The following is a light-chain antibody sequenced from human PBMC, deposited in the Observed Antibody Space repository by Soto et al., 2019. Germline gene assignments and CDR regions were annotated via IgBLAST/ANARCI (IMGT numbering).Light chain of an antibody. CDR3: QHYYNYPWT. Sequence: AVLLTQSPSSFSASTGDRATITCRASQDIHNYLAWYQQVPGKAPKLLLYAASTLQTGVPSRFSGSGSGTDFTLTIDGLQSEDFATYFCQHYYNYPWTFGQGTTVEIK. CDR1: QDIHNY. CDR2: AAS. J-gene: IGKJ1*01. V-gene: IGKV1-8*01.